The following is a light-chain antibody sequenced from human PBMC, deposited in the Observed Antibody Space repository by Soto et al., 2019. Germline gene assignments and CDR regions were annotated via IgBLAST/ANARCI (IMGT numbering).Light chain of an antibody. CDR1: QSVSSY. Sequence: EIVLTQSPATLSLSPGERATLSCRASQSVSSYLAWYQQQPGQAPRLLIYAASNRATGIPARFSGSGSGTDFTLTISSLEPEDFAVYYCQQRTSWPLTFGGGTKVEIK. CDR3: QQRTSWPLT. CDR2: AAS. V-gene: IGKV3-11*01. J-gene: IGKJ4*01.